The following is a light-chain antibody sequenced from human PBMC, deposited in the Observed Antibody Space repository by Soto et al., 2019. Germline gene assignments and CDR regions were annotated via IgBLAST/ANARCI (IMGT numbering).Light chain of an antibody. CDR3: QQYYSTPFT. V-gene: IGKV4-1*01. Sequence: VMTQSPDSLAVSLGERATINCKSSQSVLYSSNNKNYLAWYQQKPGQPPKLLIYWASTRESGVPDRFSGSGSGTDFTLTISSLQAEDVAVYYCQQYYSTPFTFGPGTKVDIK. CDR2: WAS. CDR1: QSVLYSSNNKNY. J-gene: IGKJ3*01.